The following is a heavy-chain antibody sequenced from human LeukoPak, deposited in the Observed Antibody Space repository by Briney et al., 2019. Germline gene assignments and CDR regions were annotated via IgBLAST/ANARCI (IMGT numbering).Heavy chain of an antibody. CDR3: ARDYTKYHDILTGYNDAFDI. J-gene: IGHJ3*02. V-gene: IGHV1-69*05. CDR2: IIPIFGTA. Sequence: SVKVSCKASGGAFSSYAISWVRQAPGQGLEWMGRIIPIFGTANYAQKFQGRVTITTDESTSTAYMELSSLRSEDTAVYYCARDYTKYHDILTGYNDAFDIWGQGTMVTVSS. D-gene: IGHD3-9*01. CDR1: GGAFSSYA.